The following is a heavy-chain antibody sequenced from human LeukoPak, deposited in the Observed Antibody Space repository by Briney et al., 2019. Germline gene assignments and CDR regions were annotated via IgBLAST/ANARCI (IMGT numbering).Heavy chain of an antibody. V-gene: IGHV4-39*07. CDR1: GGSISSSSYY. CDR3: ARVVVAATEWFDP. D-gene: IGHD2-15*01. Sequence: PSETLSLTCTVSGGSISSSSYYWGWIRQPPGKGLEWIGSIYYNGSTYYNPSLKSRVTISVDTSKNQFSLKLSSVTAADTAVYYCARVVVAATEWFDPWGQGTLVTVSS. J-gene: IGHJ5*02. CDR2: IYYNGST.